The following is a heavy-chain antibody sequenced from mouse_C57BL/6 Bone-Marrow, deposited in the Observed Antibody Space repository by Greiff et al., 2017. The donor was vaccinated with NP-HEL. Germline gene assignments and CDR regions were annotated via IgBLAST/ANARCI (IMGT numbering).Heavy chain of an antibody. J-gene: IGHJ4*01. CDR3: ARLAYSNLYYAMDY. Sequence: VKVVESGAELVRPGTSVKVSCKASGYAFTNYLIEWVKQRPGQGLEWIGVINPGSGGTNYNEKFKGKATLTADKSSSTAYMQLSSLTSEDSAVYFCARLAYSNLYYAMDYWGQGTSVTVSS. V-gene: IGHV1-54*01. CDR1: GYAFTNYL. CDR2: INPGSGGT. D-gene: IGHD2-5*01.